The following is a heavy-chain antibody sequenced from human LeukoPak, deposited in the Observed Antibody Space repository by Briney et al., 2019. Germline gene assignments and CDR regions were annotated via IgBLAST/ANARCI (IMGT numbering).Heavy chain of an antibody. CDR1: GGTFSSYA. Sequence: ASVKVSCKASGGTFSSYAISWVRQAPGQGLEWMGGIIPIFGTANYAQKFQGRVTITTGESTSTAYMELSSLRSEDTAVYYCAREMDDFWSGTFDYWGQGTLVTVSS. J-gene: IGHJ4*02. CDR3: AREMDDFWSGTFDY. V-gene: IGHV1-69*05. CDR2: IIPIFGTA. D-gene: IGHD3-3*01.